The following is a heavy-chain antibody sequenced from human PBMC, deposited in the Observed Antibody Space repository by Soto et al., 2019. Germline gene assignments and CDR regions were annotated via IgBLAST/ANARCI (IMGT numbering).Heavy chain of an antibody. CDR2: IYYSGST. CDR1: GGSISSYY. V-gene: IGHV4-59*01. CDR3: ARDRGDSFDY. Sequence: SETLSLTCTVSGGSISSYYWSWIRQPPGKGLEWIGYIYYSGSTNYNPSLKSRVTISVDTSKNQFSLKLSSVTAADTAVYYCARDRGDSFDYWGQGTLVTVSS. J-gene: IGHJ4*02. D-gene: IGHD3-3*01.